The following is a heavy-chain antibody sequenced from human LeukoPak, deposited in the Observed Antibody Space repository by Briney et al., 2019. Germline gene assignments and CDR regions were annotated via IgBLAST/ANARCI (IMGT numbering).Heavy chain of an antibody. CDR2: ISGSGGST. V-gene: IGHV3-23*01. CDR3: AKDRVGARGEYYFDY. Sequence: GGSLRLSCAASGFTFSSYAMSWVRQAPGKGLEWVSAISGSGGSTYYADSVKGRFTISRDNSKNTLYLQMNSLRVEDTAVYYCAKDRVGARGEYYFDYWGQGTLVTVSS. D-gene: IGHD1-26*01. CDR1: GFTFSSYA. J-gene: IGHJ4*02.